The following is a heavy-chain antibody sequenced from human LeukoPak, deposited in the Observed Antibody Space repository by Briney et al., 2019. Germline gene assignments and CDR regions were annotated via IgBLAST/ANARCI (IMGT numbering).Heavy chain of an antibody. CDR2: IIPIFGTA. CDR3: ARGGKYYYDSSGFLYFDY. Sequence: SVKVSCKASGGTFSSYAISWVRQAPGRGLEWMGRIIPIFGTANYAQKFQGRVTITTDESTSTAYMELSSLRSEDTAVYYCARGGKYYYDSSGFLYFDYWGQGTLVTVSS. D-gene: IGHD3-22*01. J-gene: IGHJ4*02. V-gene: IGHV1-69*05. CDR1: GGTFSSYA.